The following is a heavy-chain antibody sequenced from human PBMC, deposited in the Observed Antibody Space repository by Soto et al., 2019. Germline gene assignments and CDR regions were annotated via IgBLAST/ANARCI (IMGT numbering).Heavy chain of an antibody. J-gene: IGHJ4*02. CDR3: ASRDPGTSVDY. D-gene: IGHD1-7*01. Sequence: SETLSLTCAVSGGSFTSNNWWTWVRQPPGQGLDWIGEIYRTGSTNYNPSLKRRVTISLDKSENQFSLKVTSLTAADTAVYYCASRDPGTSVDYWGQGTLVTVSS. V-gene: IGHV4-4*02. CDR2: IYRTGST. CDR1: GGSFTSNNW.